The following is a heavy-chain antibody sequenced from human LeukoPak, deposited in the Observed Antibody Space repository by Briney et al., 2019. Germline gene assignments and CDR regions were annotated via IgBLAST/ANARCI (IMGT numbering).Heavy chain of an antibody. CDR2: ISYDGSNK. CDR3: AKDWWTYCSSTSCHGTSFDY. CDR1: GFTFSSYG. J-gene: IGHJ4*02. D-gene: IGHD2-2*01. V-gene: IGHV3-30*18. Sequence: GGSLRLSCAASGFTFSSYGMHWVRQAPGKGLEWVAVISYDGSNKYYADSVKGRFTISRDNSKNTLYLQMNSLRAEDTAVYYCAKDWWTYCSSTSCHGTSFDYWGQGNLVTVSS.